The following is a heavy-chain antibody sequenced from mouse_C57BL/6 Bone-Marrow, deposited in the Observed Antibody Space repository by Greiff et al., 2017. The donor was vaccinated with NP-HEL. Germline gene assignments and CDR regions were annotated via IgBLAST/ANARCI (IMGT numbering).Heavy chain of an antibody. Sequence: EVQVVESGGGLVKPGGSLKLSCAASGFTFSSYTMSWVRQTPEKRLEWVATISGGGGNTYYPDSVKGRFTISRDNAKNTLYLQMSSLRSEDTALYYCARQGYAWYFDVWGTGTTVTVSS. J-gene: IGHJ1*03. V-gene: IGHV5-9*01. CDR2: ISGGGGNT. D-gene: IGHD3-1*01. CDR3: ARQGYAWYFDV. CDR1: GFTFSSYT.